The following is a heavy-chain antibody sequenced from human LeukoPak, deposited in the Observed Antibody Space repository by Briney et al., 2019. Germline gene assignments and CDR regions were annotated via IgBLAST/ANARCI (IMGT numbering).Heavy chain of an antibody. CDR2: IYHSGST. J-gene: IGHJ4*02. D-gene: IGHD1-26*01. CDR3: ARGRSVGATDFDY. CDR1: GGSISSGGYY. Sequence: SETLSLTCTVSGGSISSGGYYWSWIRQPPGKGLEWIGYIYHSGSTYYNPSLKSRVTISVDRSKNQFSLKLSSVTAADTAVYYCARGRSVGATDFDYWGQGTLVTVSS. V-gene: IGHV4-30-2*01.